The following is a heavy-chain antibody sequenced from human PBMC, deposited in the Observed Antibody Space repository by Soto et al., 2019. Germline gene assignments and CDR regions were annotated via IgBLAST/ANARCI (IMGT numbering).Heavy chain of an antibody. J-gene: IGHJ4*02. V-gene: IGHV3-48*03. CDR2: ISSSGSTI. CDR1: GFTFSSYE. Sequence: GGSLRLSCAASGFTFSSYEMNWVRQAPGKGLEWVSYISSSGSTIYYADSVKGRFTISRDNAKNSLYLQMNSLRAEDTAVYYCARVGDSGYEPLFVYWGQGTLVTVSS. CDR3: ARVGDSGYEPLFVY. D-gene: IGHD5-12*01.